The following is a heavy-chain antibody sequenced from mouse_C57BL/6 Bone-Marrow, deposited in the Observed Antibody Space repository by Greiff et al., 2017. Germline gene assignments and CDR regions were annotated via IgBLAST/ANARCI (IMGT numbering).Heavy chain of an antibody. CDR3: TPYYYVSSYTY. D-gene: IGHD1-1*01. V-gene: IGHV1-15*01. J-gene: IGHJ3*01. Sequence: QVQLQQSGAELVRPGASVTLSCKASGYTFTDYEMHWVKQTPVHGLEWIGAIDPETGGTDYNQKFKGKAILTADKSSSTAYMELRSLTSEDSAVYYCTPYYYVSSYTYWGQGTLVTVSA. CDR2: IDPETGGT. CDR1: GYTFTDYE.